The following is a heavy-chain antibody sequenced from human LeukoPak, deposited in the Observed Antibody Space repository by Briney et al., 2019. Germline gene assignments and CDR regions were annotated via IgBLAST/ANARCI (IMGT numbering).Heavy chain of an antibody. Sequence: SETLSLTCAVYGGSFSLYYWSWIRQPPGKRLEWIGEINHSGSTNYNPSLKSRVTISVDTSKNQFSLKLSSVTAADTAVYYCAGGGPIVATDYWGQGTLVTVSS. D-gene: IGHD5-12*01. V-gene: IGHV4-34*01. J-gene: IGHJ4*02. CDR2: INHSGST. CDR1: GGSFSLYY. CDR3: AGGGPIVATDY.